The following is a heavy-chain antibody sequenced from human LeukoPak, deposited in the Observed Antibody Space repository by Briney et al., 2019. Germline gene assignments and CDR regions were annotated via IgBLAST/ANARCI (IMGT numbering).Heavy chain of an antibody. CDR1: GFTFGDYA. CDR3: TRASPMAARSRFDY. CDR2: IRSKAYGGTT. J-gene: IGHJ4*02. V-gene: IGHV3-49*04. D-gene: IGHD6-6*01. Sequence: GGSLRLSXTASGFTFGDYAMSWVRQAPGKGMEWIGFIRSKAYGGTTEYAASVKGRFTISRDDSKSIAYLQMNSLKTEDTAVYYCTRASPMAARSRFDYWGQGTLVTVSS.